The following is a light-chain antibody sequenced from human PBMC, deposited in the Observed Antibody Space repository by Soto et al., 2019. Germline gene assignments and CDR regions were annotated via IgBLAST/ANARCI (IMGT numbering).Light chain of an antibody. CDR2: AAS. J-gene: IGKJ5*01. Sequence: EIQMTQSPSSLSASVGGRVTRTCRASQSISSYLNWYQQKPGKAPKLLIYAASSLQSGVPSRFSGSGSGTDFTLTISSLQPEDFATYYCQQSYSTPLITFGKGKRREIK. V-gene: IGKV1-39*01. CDR3: QQSYSTPLIT. CDR1: QSISSY.